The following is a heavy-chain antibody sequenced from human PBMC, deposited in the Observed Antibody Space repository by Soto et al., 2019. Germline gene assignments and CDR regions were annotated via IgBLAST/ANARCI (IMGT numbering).Heavy chain of an antibody. CDR3: AKDRADSQVNCFDP. CDR1: GFPFSIYA. V-gene: IGHV3-23*01. J-gene: IGHJ5*02. Sequence: WGSLRLSCAASGFPFSIYAMTLVRQSPGKGLEWVSAISVSGGSTYYADSVKGRFTISRDNSKNKMYLQMKSLRAEDKAVYYCAKDRADSQVNCFDPWGQGIPVTVSS. CDR2: ISVSGGST. D-gene: IGHD3-22*01.